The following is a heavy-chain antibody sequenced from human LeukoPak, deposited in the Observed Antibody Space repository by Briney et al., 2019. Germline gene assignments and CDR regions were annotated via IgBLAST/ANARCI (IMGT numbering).Heavy chain of an antibody. V-gene: IGHV4-39*07. CDR1: GFTVSSNY. Sequence: NAGGSLRLSCAASGFTVSSNYMSWVRQAPGKGLEWIGSIYYGGSTSYNPSLKSRVTILIDMSKNQFSLRLSSVTAADTAVYYCARDLTFRTLYGSGSYFDEWGQGTLVTVSS. J-gene: IGHJ4*02. D-gene: IGHD3-10*01. CDR2: IYYGGST. CDR3: ARDLTFRTLYGSGSYFDE.